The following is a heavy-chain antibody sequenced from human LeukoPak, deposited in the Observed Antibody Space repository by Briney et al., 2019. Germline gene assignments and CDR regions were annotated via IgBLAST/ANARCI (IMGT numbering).Heavy chain of an antibody. Sequence: GGSLRLSCAASGFTFSSYWMSWVRQAPGRGLEWVANIKQDGSEKYYVDSVRGRFTISRDNAKNSLYLQMNSLRAEDTAVYYCARVYPFYYYYMDVWGKGTTVTISS. CDR3: ARVYPFYYYYMDV. CDR2: IKQDGSEK. V-gene: IGHV3-7*01. CDR1: GFTFSSYW. J-gene: IGHJ6*03.